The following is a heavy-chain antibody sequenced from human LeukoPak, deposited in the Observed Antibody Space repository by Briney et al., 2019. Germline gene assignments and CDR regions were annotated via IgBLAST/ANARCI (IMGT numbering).Heavy chain of an antibody. J-gene: IGHJ6*02. V-gene: IGHV3-74*01. D-gene: IGHD3-16*02. Sequence: GGSLRLSCAASGFTFSSYWMHWVRQAPGKGLVWVSRINSDGSGTSYADSVKGRFTISRDNAKNTLYLQMNSLRAEDTAVYHCESAEVIQNGMDVWGQGTTVTVSS. CDR3: ESAEVIQNGMDV. CDR2: INSDGSGT. CDR1: GFTFSSYW.